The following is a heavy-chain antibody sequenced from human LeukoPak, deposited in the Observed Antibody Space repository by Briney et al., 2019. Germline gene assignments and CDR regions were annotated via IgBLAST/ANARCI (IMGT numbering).Heavy chain of an antibody. J-gene: IGHJ4*02. CDR1: GGSISSGSYY. V-gene: IGHV4-61*02. Sequence: SETLSLTCTVSGGSISSGSYYWSWIRQPAGKGLEWIGRIYTSGSTNYNPSLKSRVTISVDTSKNQFSLKLSSVTTADTAVYYCAREDRDGYNYGFDYWGQGTLVTVSS. D-gene: IGHD5-24*01. CDR3: AREDRDGYNYGFDY. CDR2: IYTSGST.